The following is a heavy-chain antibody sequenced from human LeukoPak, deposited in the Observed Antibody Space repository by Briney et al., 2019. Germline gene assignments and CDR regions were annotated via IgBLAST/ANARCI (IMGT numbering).Heavy chain of an antibody. V-gene: IGHV1-18*01. CDR2: ISGNDGDT. J-gene: IGHJ4*02. Sequence: ASVKVSCKASGYPFTTYGLSWVRQAPGQGFEWMGQISGNDGDTTYAQKFQGRVTMTTDTGTTTAYMELTSLTSDDTAVYYCARDVPDFWSGFDHWGQGTLVTVSP. CDR3: ARDVPDFWSGFDH. CDR1: GYPFTTYG. D-gene: IGHD3-3*01.